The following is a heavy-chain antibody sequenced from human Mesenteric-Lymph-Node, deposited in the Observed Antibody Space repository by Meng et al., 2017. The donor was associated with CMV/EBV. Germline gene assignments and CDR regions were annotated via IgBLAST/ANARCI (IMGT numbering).Heavy chain of an antibody. CDR3: VTSSADY. J-gene: IGHJ4*02. D-gene: IGHD6-6*01. CDR2: IYHSGST. Sequence: TLSLTCAVSGGSISSSNWWTWVRQPPGKGLEWIGEIYHSGSTNYNPSLKSRVTISVGKSKNQFSLKLSSVTAADTAMYYCVTSSADYWGQGTLVTVSS. CDR1: GGSISSSNW. V-gene: IGHV4-4*02.